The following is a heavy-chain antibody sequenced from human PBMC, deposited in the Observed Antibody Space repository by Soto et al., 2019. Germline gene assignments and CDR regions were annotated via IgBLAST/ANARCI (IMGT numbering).Heavy chain of an antibody. CDR1: GGTFSSYT. V-gene: IGHV1-69*08. CDR3: ARDIAEYSSSWSWGDWFDP. CDR2: IIPILGIA. J-gene: IGHJ5*02. D-gene: IGHD6-13*01. Sequence: QVQLVQSGAEVKKPGSSVKVSCKASGGTFSSYTISWVRQAPGQGLEWMGRIIPILGIANYAQKFQGRVTITADKSTSTAYMELSSLRSEDTAVYYCARDIAEYSSSWSWGDWFDPWGRGTLVTVSS.